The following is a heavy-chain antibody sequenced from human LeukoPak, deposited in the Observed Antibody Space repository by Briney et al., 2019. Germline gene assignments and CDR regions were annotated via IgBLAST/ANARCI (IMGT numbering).Heavy chain of an antibody. V-gene: IGHV3-21*01. Sequence: GGSLGLSCAASGFTFSSYSMNWARQAPGKGLEWVSSISSSSSYIYYADSVKGRFTISRDNAKNSLYLQMNSLRAEDTAVYYCARDPFVCSGGSCYPHWGQGTLVTVSS. J-gene: IGHJ4*02. CDR1: GFTFSSYS. CDR2: ISSSSSYI. CDR3: ARDPFVCSGGSCYPH. D-gene: IGHD2-15*01.